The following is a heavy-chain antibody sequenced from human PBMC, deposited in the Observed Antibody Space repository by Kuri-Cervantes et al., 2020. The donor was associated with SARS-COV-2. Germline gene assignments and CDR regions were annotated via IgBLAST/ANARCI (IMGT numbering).Heavy chain of an antibody. Sequence: SETLSLTCAVSGVSISSGDYYWSWIRQPAGKGLEWIGRIYTSGSTNYNPSLKSRVTMSVDTSKNQFSLKLSSVTAADTAVYYCARDLPSDYTYHYYYMDVWGKGTTVTVSS. D-gene: IGHD4/OR15-4a*01. CDR1: GVSISSGDYY. CDR2: IYTSGST. V-gene: IGHV4-61*02. J-gene: IGHJ6*03. CDR3: ARDLPSDYTYHYYYMDV.